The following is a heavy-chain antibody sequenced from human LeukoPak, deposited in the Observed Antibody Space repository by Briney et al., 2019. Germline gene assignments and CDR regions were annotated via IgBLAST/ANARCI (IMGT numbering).Heavy chain of an antibody. CDR3: ARTKAAAGTGTIYYFDY. CDR1: GGSISGYY. Sequence: SETLSLTCTVSGGSISGYYWSWIRQPPGKGLEWIGEINHSGSTNYNPSLKSRVTISVDTSKNQFSLKLSSVTAADTAVYYCARTKAAAGTGTIYYFDYWGQGTLVTVSS. D-gene: IGHD6-13*01. J-gene: IGHJ4*02. V-gene: IGHV4-34*01. CDR2: INHSGST.